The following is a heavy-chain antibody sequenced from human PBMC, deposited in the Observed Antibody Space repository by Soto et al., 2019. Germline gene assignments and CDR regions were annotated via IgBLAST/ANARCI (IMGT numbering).Heavy chain of an antibody. CDR1: GGSISSSSYY. J-gene: IGHJ4*02. Sequence: SETLSLTCTVSGGSISSSSYYWGWIRQPPGKGLEWIGSIYYSGSTYYNPSLKSRVTISVDTSKNKFSLKLSSVTAADTAVYYCARGSRGYYDFWSGYYFDYWGQGTLVTVSS. CDR3: ARGSRGYYDFWSGYYFDY. D-gene: IGHD3-3*01. V-gene: IGHV4-39*07. CDR2: IYYSGST.